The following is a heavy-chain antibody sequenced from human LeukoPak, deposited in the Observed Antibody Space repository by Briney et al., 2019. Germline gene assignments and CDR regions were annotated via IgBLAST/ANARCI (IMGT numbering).Heavy chain of an antibody. CDR1: GYSFASHW. J-gene: IGHJ4*02. Sequence: RGESLKISCKGSGYSFASHWIGWVRQMPGKGLEWMGIIYPDDSDTRYNPSFQGQVTISADKSISTAYLQWSSLKASDTAMYYCARPLLCSSSWYGGYWGQGTLVTVSS. CDR3: ARPLLCSSSWYGGY. V-gene: IGHV5-51*01. D-gene: IGHD6-13*01. CDR2: IYPDDSDT.